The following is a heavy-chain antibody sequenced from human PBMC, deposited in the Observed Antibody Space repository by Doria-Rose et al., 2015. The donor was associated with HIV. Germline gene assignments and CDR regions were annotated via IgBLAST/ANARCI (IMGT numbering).Heavy chain of an antibody. D-gene: IGHD6-13*01. CDR2: IFSDDEI. Sequence: SGPVLVKPTETLTLTCTVSGVSLSSPGMGVSWIRQPPGKALEWLANIFSDDEISYQTSLKSRLTISRGTSKSQVVLTMTDMDPVDTATYYCARIKSSRWYHKYYFDFWGQGTLVIVSA. J-gene: IGHJ4*02. CDR1: GVSLSSPGMG. CDR3: ARIKSSRWYHKYYFDF. V-gene: IGHV2-26*01.